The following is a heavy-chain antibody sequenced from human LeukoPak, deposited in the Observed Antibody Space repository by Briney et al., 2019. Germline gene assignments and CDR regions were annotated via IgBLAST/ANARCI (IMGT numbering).Heavy chain of an antibody. CDR2: ISYDGSNK. CDR1: GFTFSRYA. CDR3: ARVAGRITMIVVDYYFDY. V-gene: IGHV3-30-3*01. J-gene: IGHJ4*02. Sequence: GGSLRLSCAASGFTFSRYAMSWVRQAPGKGLEWVAVISYDGSNKYYADSVKGRFTISRDNSKNTLYLQMNSLRAEDTAVYYCARVAGRITMIVVDYYFDYWGQGTLVTVSS. D-gene: IGHD3-22*01.